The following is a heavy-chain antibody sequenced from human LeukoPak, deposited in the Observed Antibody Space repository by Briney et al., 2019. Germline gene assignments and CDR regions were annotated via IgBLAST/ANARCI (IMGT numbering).Heavy chain of an antibody. V-gene: IGHV4-59*11. CDR1: GGSISSHY. CDR2: IYYSGST. J-gene: IGHJ4*02. Sequence: SETLSLTCTVSGGSISSHYWSWIRQPPGKGLEWIGYIYYSGSTNYNPSLKSRVTISVDTSKNQFSLKLSSVTAADTAVYYCARSSSSWEFDYWGQGTLVTVSS. D-gene: IGHD6-13*01. CDR3: ARSSSSWEFDY.